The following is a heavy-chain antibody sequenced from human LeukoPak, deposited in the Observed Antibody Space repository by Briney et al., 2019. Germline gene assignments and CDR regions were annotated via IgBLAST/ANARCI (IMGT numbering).Heavy chain of an antibody. V-gene: IGHV5-51*01. CDR2: IYPGDSDT. J-gene: IGHJ3*02. CDR1: GYRFTNYW. CDR3: AAGEWESHDAFDI. D-gene: IGHD1-26*01. Sequence: GESLKTSCKGSGYRFTNYWIGWVRQMPGKGLEWMGIIYPGDSDTRYSPSFQGQVTISADKSISTAYLQWSSLKASDTAMYYCAAGEWESHDAFDIWGQGTMVTVSS.